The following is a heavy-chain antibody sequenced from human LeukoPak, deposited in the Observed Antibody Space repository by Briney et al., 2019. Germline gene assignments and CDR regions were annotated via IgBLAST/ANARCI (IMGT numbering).Heavy chain of an antibody. D-gene: IGHD2-2*01. CDR1: GGTFSSHA. Sequence: SVKVSCKASGGTFSSHAIAWVRQAPGQGPEWMGGIIPISGTADYAQKFQGRVTITTDQSTSTAYMELSSLSSDDTAVYYCARGLQYQLLKALRYYYMDVWGEGTTVTVSS. CDR3: ARGLQYQLLKALRYYYMDV. V-gene: IGHV1-69*05. CDR2: IIPISGTA. J-gene: IGHJ6*03.